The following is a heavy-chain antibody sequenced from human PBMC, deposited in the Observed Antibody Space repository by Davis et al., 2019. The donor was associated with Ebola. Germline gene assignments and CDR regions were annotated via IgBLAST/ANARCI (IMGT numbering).Heavy chain of an antibody. J-gene: IGHJ4*02. CDR3: ARGAGGIAEN. CDR2: IYHSGST. CDR1: GGSFSGYY. D-gene: IGHD6-13*01. Sequence: MPSETLSLTCAVYGGSFSGYYWSWIRQPPGKGLEWIGEIYHSGSTNYNPSLKSRVTISVDKSKNQFSLKLSSVTAADTAVYYCARGAGGIAENWGQGTLVTVSS. V-gene: IGHV4-34*01.